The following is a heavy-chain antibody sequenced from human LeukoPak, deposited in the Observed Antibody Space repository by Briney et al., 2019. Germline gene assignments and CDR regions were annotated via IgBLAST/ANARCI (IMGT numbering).Heavy chain of an antibody. Sequence: GGSLRLSCAASGFYFSTYSVHWVRRAPGRGLEWLSYIDSSSSTIYYADSVKGRFTISRDNAKNSLYLQMNSLRAEDTAVFYCARGGARSSSYYYYGMDVWGLGTTVTVSS. V-gene: IGHV3-48*01. CDR2: IDSSSSTI. CDR3: ARGGARSSSYYYYGMDV. J-gene: IGHJ6*02. CDR1: GFYFSTYS. D-gene: IGHD6-13*01.